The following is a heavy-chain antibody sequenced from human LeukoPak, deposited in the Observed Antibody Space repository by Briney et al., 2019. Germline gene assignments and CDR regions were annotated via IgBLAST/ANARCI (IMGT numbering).Heavy chain of an antibody. Sequence: GGSLRLSCAASGFTFSSYAMHWVRQAPGKGLEWVAVISYDGSNKYYADSAKGRFTISRDNSKNTLYLQMNSLRAEDTAVYYCARDLGRYYDFWSGYSDYWGQGTLVTVSS. CDR3: ARDLGRYYDFWSGYSDY. CDR1: GFTFSSYA. D-gene: IGHD3-3*01. J-gene: IGHJ4*02. V-gene: IGHV3-30-3*01. CDR2: ISYDGSNK.